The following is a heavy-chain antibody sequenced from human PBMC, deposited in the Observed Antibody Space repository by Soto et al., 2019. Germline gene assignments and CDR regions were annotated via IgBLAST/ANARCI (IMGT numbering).Heavy chain of an antibody. CDR1: GGSISSGGYY. V-gene: IGHV4-31*03. Sequence: SETLSLTCTVSGGSISSGGYYLSWIRQHPGKGLEWIGYIFYSGTTYYNPSLKSRVTISVDTSKNQFSLKLSSVTAADTAVDYCARSVDPWGQGTLVTVSS. J-gene: IGHJ5*02. CDR2: IFYSGTT. CDR3: ARSVDP.